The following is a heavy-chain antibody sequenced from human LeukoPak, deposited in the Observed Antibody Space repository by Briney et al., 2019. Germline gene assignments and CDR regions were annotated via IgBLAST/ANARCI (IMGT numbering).Heavy chain of an antibody. J-gene: IGHJ4*02. CDR3: ARDQHSEIGVGANDY. Sequence: GGSLRLSCAASGFTFSSYAMHWVRQAPGKGLEWVAVISFDGSDKYYADSVKGRFTISRDNSKNTLYLQMNSLRAKDTAVYYCARDQHSEIGVGANDYWGQGTLVTVSS. D-gene: IGHD1-26*01. CDR1: GFTFSSYA. CDR2: ISFDGSDK. V-gene: IGHV3-30-3*01.